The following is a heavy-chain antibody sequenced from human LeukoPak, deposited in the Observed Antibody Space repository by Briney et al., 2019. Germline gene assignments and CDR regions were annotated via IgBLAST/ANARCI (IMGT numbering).Heavy chain of an antibody. CDR1: GFTVSSNY. J-gene: IGHJ6*02. V-gene: IGHV3-66*01. CDR3: AKAIGRVRQGSSWFYYYYGMDV. Sequence: GGSLRLSCAASGFTVSSNYMTWVRQAPGKGLEWVSITYTGGSTVYADSVKGRFTISRDNSKNTLYLQMNSLRAEDTAVYYCAKAIGRVRQGSSWFYYYYGMDVWGQGTTVTVSS. CDR2: TYTGGST. D-gene: IGHD6-13*01.